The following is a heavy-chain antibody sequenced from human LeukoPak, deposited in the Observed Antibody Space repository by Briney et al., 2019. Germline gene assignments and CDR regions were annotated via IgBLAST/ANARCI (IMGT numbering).Heavy chain of an antibody. CDR3: ARGYCSSTSCYFYFDY. V-gene: IGHV4-4*07. J-gene: IGHJ4*02. D-gene: IGHD2-2*01. CDR2: IYTSGST. CDR1: GGSISSYY. Sequence: SETLSLTCTVSGGSISSYYWSWIRQPAGKGLEWIGRIYTSGSTNYNPSLKSRVTMSVDTSKNQFSLKLSSVTAADTAVYYCARGYCSSTSCYFYFDYWAREPWSPSPQ.